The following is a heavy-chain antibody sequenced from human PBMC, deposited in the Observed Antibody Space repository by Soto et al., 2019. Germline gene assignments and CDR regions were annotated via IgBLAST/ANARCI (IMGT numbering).Heavy chain of an antibody. J-gene: IGHJ4*02. V-gene: IGHV3-7*01. D-gene: IGHD6-6*01. Sequence: EVQLVESGGGLVQPGGSLRLSCAASGFTFSSYWMSWVRQAPGKGLEWVANIKQDGSEKYYVDSVKGRFTISRDNAKNSLYLQKNSLRAEDTAVYYCAGEKDDSSTSGWRTDFDYWGQGTLVSVSS. CDR2: IKQDGSEK. CDR1: GFTFSSYW. CDR3: AGEKDDSSTSGWRTDFDY.